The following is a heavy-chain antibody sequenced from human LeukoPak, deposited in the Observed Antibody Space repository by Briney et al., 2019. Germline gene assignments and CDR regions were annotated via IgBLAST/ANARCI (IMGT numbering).Heavy chain of an antibody. D-gene: IGHD3-10*01. CDR1: GFTFSSYA. CDR3: AKDNGWFGELLGGHYFDY. Sequence: GSLRLSCAASGFTFSSYAMSWIRQAPGKGLEWVSYISSSGSTIYYADSVKGRFTISRDNSKTTLYLQMNSLRAEDTAVYYCAKDNGWFGELLGGHYFDYWGQGTLVTVSS. CDR2: ISSSGSTI. V-gene: IGHV3-23*01. J-gene: IGHJ4*02.